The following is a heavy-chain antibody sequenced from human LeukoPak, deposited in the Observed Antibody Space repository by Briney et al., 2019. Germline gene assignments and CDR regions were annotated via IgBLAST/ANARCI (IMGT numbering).Heavy chain of an antibody. J-gene: IGHJ4*02. CDR2: INPNSGGT. Sequence: ASVKVSCKASGYTFTGYYMHWVRQAPGQGLEWMGWINPNSGGTNYAQKFQGRVTMTRDTSISTAYMELSRLRSDDTAVYYCARDREWLAFYYFDYWGQGTLVTVSS. CDR1: GYTFTGYY. CDR3: ARDREWLAFYYFDY. V-gene: IGHV1-2*02. D-gene: IGHD6-19*01.